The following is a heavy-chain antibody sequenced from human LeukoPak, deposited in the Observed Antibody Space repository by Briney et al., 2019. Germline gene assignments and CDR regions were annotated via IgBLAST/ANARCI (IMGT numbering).Heavy chain of an antibody. Sequence: TSSETLSLTCTVSGGSVSSGSYYWSWIRQPPGKGLEWIGYIYYSGSTNYNPSLKSRVTISVDTSKNQFSLKLSSVTAADTAVYYCARRSSSQPPNYRGQGTLVTVSS. J-gene: IGHJ4*02. CDR3: ARRSSSQPPNY. V-gene: IGHV4-61*01. D-gene: IGHD6-13*01. CDR2: IYYSGST. CDR1: GGSVSSGSYY.